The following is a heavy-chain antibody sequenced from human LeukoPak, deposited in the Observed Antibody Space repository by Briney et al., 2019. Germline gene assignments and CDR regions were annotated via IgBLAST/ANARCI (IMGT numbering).Heavy chain of an antibody. CDR2: IYTTGAT. Sequence: SETLSLTCTVSSGSISSYYWGWVRQPPGKGLEWIGRIYTTGATHYNPSLKSRVTMSIDTSTNQFSLTLRSVTAAETAVYYCGRQGYTASHYFLDYWSQGTLVAVS. J-gene: IGHJ4*02. CDR1: SGSISSYY. D-gene: IGHD2-2*02. CDR3: GRQGYTASHYFLDY. V-gene: IGHV4-4*07.